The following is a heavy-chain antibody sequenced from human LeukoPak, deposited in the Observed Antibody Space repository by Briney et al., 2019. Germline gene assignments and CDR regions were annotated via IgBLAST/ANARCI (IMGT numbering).Heavy chain of an antibody. CDR1: GFTFSSHG. D-gene: IGHD3-16*01. J-gene: IGHJ2*01. CDR3: AREAAWGNWYFDL. V-gene: IGHV3-30*03. CDR2: IGNDGRAK. Sequence: PGGSLRLSCLASGFTFSSHGMHWVRQAPGKGLEWVAVIGNDGRAKRYAESVEGRFTLSRDNSKNIHFLEMNSPRDGDTATYYCAREAAWGNWYFDLWGRGTLVTVSS.